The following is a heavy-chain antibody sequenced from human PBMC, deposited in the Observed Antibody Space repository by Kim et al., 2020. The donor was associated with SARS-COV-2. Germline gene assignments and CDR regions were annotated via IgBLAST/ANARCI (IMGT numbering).Heavy chain of an antibody. J-gene: IGHJ4*02. CDR3: ARVDILTGYYEMNFDY. Sequence: KFQGRVTITRDTSASTAYMELSSLRSEDTAVYYCARVDILTGYYEMNFDYWGQGTLVTVSS. V-gene: IGHV1-3*01. D-gene: IGHD3-9*01.